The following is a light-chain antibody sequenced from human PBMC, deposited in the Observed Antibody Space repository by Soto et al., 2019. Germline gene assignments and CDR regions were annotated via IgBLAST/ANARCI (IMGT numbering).Light chain of an antibody. V-gene: IGKV3-20*01. CDR2: GAS. Sequence: EIVLTQSPGTLSLSPGERATLSCRASQSVSSSYLAWYQQKGGQAPRLLIYGASSRATGIPDRFSGSGSGPDFTLTISRLEPEDFALYYCQQYVRSPWTFGQGTKAEIK. J-gene: IGKJ1*01. CDR1: QSVSSSY. CDR3: QQYVRSPWT.